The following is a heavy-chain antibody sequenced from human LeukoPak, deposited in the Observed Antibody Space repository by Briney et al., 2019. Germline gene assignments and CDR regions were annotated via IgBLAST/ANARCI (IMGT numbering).Heavy chain of an antibody. CDR2: IYPGDSDT. D-gene: IGHD2-15*01. CDR1: GYSFTSYW. CDR3: ARLSFRVARSSNWFDP. Sequence: GESLQISCKGSGYSFTSYWIGWVRQMPGKGLEWMGIIYPGDSDTRYSPSFQGQVTISADKSISTAYLQWSSLKASDTAMYYCARLSFRVARSSNWFDPWGQGTLVTVSS. V-gene: IGHV5-51*01. J-gene: IGHJ5*02.